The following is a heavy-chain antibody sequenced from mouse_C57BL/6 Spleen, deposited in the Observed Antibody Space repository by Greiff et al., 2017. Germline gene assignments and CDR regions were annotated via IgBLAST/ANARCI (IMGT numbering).Heavy chain of an antibody. J-gene: IGHJ2*01. V-gene: IGHV1-80*01. CDR1: GYAFSSYW. CDR2: IYPGDGDT. Sequence: VQLQQSGAELVKPGASVKISCKASGYAFSSYWMNWVKQRPGTGLEWIGQIYPGDGDTNYNGKFKGKATLTADKSSSTAYMQHSSLTSEDSAVYFCARRVPLRLDYWGQGTTLTVSS. CDR3: ARRVPLRLDY. D-gene: IGHD2-12*01.